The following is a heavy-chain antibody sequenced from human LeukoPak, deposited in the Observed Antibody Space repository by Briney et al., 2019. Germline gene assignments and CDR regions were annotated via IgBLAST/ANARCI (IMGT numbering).Heavy chain of an antibody. CDR1: GFTFGDYA. J-gene: IGHJ4*02. V-gene: IGHV3-23*01. D-gene: IGHD3-22*01. Sequence: GGSLRLSCTSSGFTFGDYAMSWVRQAPGKGLEWVSGVSGSGGSTYYADSVKGRFTISKDNSKNTLYLQMNSLRAEDTAVYYCAKCSAYYFDSSLSDYFDYWGQGTLVTVSS. CDR3: AKCSAYYFDSSLSDYFDY. CDR2: VSGSGGST.